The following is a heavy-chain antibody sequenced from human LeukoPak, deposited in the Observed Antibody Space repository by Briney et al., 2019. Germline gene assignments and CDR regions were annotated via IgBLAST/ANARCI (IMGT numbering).Heavy chain of an antibody. Sequence: ASVKVSCKTSGYTFTSYGITWVRQAPGQGLEWMGWISGYNGNTNYAQKVQGGVTMTTDTSTSTAYMELRSLRSDDTAVYYCARDGAYHDSSGSYYGVGDDYWGQGTLVTVSS. CDR2: ISGYNGNT. CDR3: ARDGAYHDSSGSYYGVGDDY. D-gene: IGHD3-22*01. CDR1: GYTFTSYG. J-gene: IGHJ4*02. V-gene: IGHV1-18*01.